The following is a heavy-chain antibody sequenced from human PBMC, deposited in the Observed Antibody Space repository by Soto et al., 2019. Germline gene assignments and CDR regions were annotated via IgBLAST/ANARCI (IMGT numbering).Heavy chain of an antibody. Sequence: EVQLVESGGGLVQPGRSLRLSCAASGFTFDDYAMHWVRQAPGKGLEWVSGISWNSGSIGYADSVKGRFTISRDNAKNSLYLQMNSLSAEDTALYYCAKGTDVLVVPAALNFDYWGQGTLVTVSS. CDR1: GFTFDDYA. V-gene: IGHV3-9*01. CDR2: ISWNSGSI. CDR3: AKGTDVLVVPAALNFDY. D-gene: IGHD2-2*01. J-gene: IGHJ4*02.